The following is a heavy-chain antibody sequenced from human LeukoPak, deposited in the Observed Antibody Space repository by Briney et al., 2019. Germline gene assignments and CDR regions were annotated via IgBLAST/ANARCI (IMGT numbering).Heavy chain of an antibody. CDR1: GFTFSNYW. CDR2: INSDESST. D-gene: IGHD3-9*01. CDR3: AKDSGVYFDWSWTGGYFDS. V-gene: IGHV3-74*01. J-gene: IGHJ4*02. Sequence: PGGSLRLSCAASGFTFSNYWMHWVRQAPGKGLVWVSRINSDESSTSYADSVNGRFTISRDNSKNTLYLQMNSVRAEDTAVYYCAKDSGVYFDWSWTGGYFDSWGQGTLVTVSS.